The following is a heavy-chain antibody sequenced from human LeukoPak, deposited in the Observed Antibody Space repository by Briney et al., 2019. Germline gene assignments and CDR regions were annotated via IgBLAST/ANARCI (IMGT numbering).Heavy chain of an antibody. CDR3: AREKEMATIAGFNDAFDI. CDR1: GYTFTGYY. Sequence: ASVKVSCKASGYTFTGYYMHWVRQAPGQGLEWMGWINPNSGGTNYAQKFQGRVTMTRDTSISTAYMELSSLRSEDTAVYYCAREKEMATIAGFNDAFDIWGQGTMVTVSS. V-gene: IGHV1-2*02. CDR2: INPNSGGT. D-gene: IGHD5-24*01. J-gene: IGHJ3*02.